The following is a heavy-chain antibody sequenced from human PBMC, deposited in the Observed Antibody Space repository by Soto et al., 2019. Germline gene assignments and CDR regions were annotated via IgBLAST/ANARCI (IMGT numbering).Heavy chain of an antibody. CDR3: ARDDNPYGMDV. CDR2: IYYSGST. V-gene: IGHV4-31*03. D-gene: IGHD1-20*01. J-gene: IGHJ6*02. Sequence: SETLSLTCTVSGGSISSGGYYWSWIRQHPGKGLEWIGYIYYSGSTYYNPSLKSRVTISVDTSKNQFSLKLSSVTAADTAVYYCARDDNPYGMDVWGQGTTVTVS. CDR1: GGSISSGGYY.